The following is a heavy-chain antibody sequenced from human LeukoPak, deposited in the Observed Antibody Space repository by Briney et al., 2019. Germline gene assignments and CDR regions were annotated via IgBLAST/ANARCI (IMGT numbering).Heavy chain of an antibody. CDR1: GGTFSSYA. CDR3: ARDTYGSGSYYANY. Sequence: ASVKVSCKASGGTFSSYAISWVRQAPGQGLEWMGGIVPIFGTANYAQKFQGRVTITADESTSTAYMELSSLRSEDTAVYYCARDTYGSGSYYANYWGQGTLVTVSS. CDR2: IVPIFGTA. J-gene: IGHJ4*02. V-gene: IGHV1-69*01. D-gene: IGHD3-10*01.